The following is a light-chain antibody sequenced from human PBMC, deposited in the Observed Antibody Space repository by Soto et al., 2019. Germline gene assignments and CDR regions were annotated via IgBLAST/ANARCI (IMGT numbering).Light chain of an antibody. CDR3: QQRSNWPLP. J-gene: IGKJ4*01. V-gene: IGKV3-11*01. Sequence: ERGMTQSPATLSLSHGERATLSCRASQSVSSNLAWYQQKPGQAPRLLIYDASNRATGIPARFSGSGSGTDFTLTISSLEPEDFAVYYCQQRSNWPLPFGGGTKVDVK. CDR2: DAS. CDR1: QSVSSN.